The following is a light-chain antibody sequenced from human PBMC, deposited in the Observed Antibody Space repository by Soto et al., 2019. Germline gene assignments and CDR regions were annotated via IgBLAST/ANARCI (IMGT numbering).Light chain of an antibody. J-gene: IGLJ1*01. Sequence: QPVPTQPPAGCGSPGQPIAISCTGSISDVGIYNYVSWYQQHPGKVPKLIIYEVTNRPSGVSNRFSGSKYGNTASLTISGLQAEDEADYYFSSYATSSTRVFGTGTKVT. CDR3: SSYATSSTRV. CDR2: EVT. V-gene: IGLV2-14*01. CDR1: ISDVGIYNY.